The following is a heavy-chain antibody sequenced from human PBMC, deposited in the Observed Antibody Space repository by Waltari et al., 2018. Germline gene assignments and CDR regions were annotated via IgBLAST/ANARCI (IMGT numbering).Heavy chain of an antibody. J-gene: IGHJ6*03. CDR3: ARVGCSSTSCYAGYYYYYMDV. V-gene: IGHV4-38-2*01. CDR2: IYHSGST. D-gene: IGHD2-2*01. CDR1: GYSISSGYY. Sequence: QVQLQESGPGLVKPSETLSLTCAVSGYSISSGYYWCWIRQPPGKGLEWIGSIYHSGSTYYNPSLKSRVTISVDTSKNQFSLKLSSVTAADTAVYYCARVGCSSTSCYAGYYYYYMDVWGKGTTVTVSS.